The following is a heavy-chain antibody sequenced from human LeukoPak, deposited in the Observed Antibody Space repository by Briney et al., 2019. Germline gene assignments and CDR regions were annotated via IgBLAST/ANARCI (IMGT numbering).Heavy chain of an antibody. D-gene: IGHD4-11*01. CDR2: IYYSGST. V-gene: IGHV4-39*01. CDR3: ARHPLHRFDP. Sequence: SGTLSLTCSVSGASINSYYWNWIRQPPGKGLEWIGSIYYSGSTYYNPSLKSRVTISVDTSKNQFSLKLSSVTAADTAVYYCARHPLHRFDPWGQGTLVTVSS. J-gene: IGHJ5*02. CDR1: GASINSYY.